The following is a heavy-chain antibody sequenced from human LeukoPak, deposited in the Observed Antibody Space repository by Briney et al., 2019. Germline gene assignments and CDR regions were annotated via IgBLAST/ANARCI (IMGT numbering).Heavy chain of an antibody. CDR2: IYYSGST. Sequence: SETLSLTCAVSGGSISSNSYYWGWIRQPPGKGLEWIGSIYYSGSTYYNPSLKSRVTISVDTSKNQFSLKLSSVTAADTAVYYCARDLGGFDIWGQGTMVTVSS. CDR1: GGSISSNSYY. D-gene: IGHD3-10*01. J-gene: IGHJ3*02. V-gene: IGHV4-39*07. CDR3: ARDLGGFDI.